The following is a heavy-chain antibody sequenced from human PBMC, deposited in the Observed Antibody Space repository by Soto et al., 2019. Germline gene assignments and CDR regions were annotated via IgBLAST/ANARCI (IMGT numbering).Heavy chain of an antibody. D-gene: IGHD2-15*01. J-gene: IGHJ4*02. V-gene: IGHV3-23*01. CDR1: GFTFSSYA. CDR3: AKVADIVVVVAATNFDY. CDR2: ISGSGGST. Sequence: GGSLRLSCAASGFTFSSYAMSWVRQAPGKGPEWVSAISGSGGSTYYADSVKGRFTISRDNSKNTLYLQMNSLRAEDTAVYYCAKVADIVVVVAATNFDYWGQGTLVTVSS.